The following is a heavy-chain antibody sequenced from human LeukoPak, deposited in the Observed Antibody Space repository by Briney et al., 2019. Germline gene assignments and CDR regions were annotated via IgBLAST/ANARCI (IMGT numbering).Heavy chain of an antibody. CDR2: ISGSGGST. Sequence: PGGSLRLSCAASGFTFSSYGMSWVRQAPGKGLEWVSAISGSGGSTYYADSVKGRFTISRDNSKNTLYLQMNSLRAEDTAVYYCAKSRHPYCSGGSCYPESFGYWGQGTLVTVSS. CDR1: GFTFSSYG. V-gene: IGHV3-23*01. J-gene: IGHJ4*02. D-gene: IGHD2-15*01. CDR3: AKSRHPYCSGGSCYPESFGY.